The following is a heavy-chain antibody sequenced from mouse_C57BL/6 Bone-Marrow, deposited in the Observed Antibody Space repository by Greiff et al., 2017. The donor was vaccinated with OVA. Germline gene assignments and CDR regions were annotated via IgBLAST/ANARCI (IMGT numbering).Heavy chain of an antibody. CDR2: IDPSDSYT. CDR3: ASFYDYDTWYFDV. CDR1: GYTFTRYW. V-gene: IGHV1-50*01. D-gene: IGHD2-4*01. J-gene: IGHJ1*03. Sequence: VQLQQPGAELVKPGASVKLSCKASGYTFTRYWMQWVKQRPGQGLEWIGEIDPSDSYTNYNQKFKGKATLTVDTSSSTAYMQLSSLTSEDSAVYYCASFYDYDTWYFDVWGTGTTVTVSS.